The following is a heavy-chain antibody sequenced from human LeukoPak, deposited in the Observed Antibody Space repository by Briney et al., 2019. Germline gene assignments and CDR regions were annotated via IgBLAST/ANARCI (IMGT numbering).Heavy chain of an antibody. CDR3: ARDSYGMDV. CDR1: GFTFTSYG. CDR2: ISYDGSNK. Sequence: GGSLGLSCAASGFTFTSYGMHWVRQAPGKGLEWVAVISYDGSNKYYADSVKGRFTITRDNSKNTMYLQMNSLRAEDTAVYYCARDSYGMDVWGQGTTVTVSS. J-gene: IGHJ6*02. V-gene: IGHV3-30*03.